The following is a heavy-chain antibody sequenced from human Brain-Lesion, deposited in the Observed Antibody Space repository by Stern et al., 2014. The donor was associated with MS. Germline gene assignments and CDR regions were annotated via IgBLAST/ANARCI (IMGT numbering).Heavy chain of an antibody. Sequence: QVQLVQSGAEVKKPGASAKVSCKASGYTFSSYEITWVRQASGHGLEWMGWMNPYSGNTGYAQKFKGRVSMTSDPSISTVYMELTSLTSDDTAVYFCARAVRNQLLSEYWGQGTLVTVSS. J-gene: IGHJ4*02. D-gene: IGHD2-2*01. CDR3: ARAVRNQLLSEY. V-gene: IGHV1-8*01. CDR1: GYTFSSYE. CDR2: MNPYSGNT.